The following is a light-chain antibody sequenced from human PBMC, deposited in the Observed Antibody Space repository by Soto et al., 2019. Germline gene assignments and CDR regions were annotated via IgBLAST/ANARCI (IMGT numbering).Light chain of an antibody. J-gene: IGKJ3*01. V-gene: IGKV3-11*01. CDR2: DAS. CDR1: QSVSSY. CDR3: QQRSNGIT. Sequence: EIVLTQSPATLSLSPGERATLSCRASQSVSSYLAWYQQKPGQAPRLLIYDASNRATGIPARFSGSGSVTDFTLTISSLEPEDFAVYYCQQRSNGITFGPGTKVDIK.